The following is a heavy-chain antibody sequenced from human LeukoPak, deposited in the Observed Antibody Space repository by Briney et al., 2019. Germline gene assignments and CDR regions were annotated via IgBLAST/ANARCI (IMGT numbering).Heavy chain of an antibody. V-gene: IGHV1-2*02. D-gene: IGHD3-22*01. CDR3: ARGVGYYDSSGYYAGVDDAFDI. CDR1: GYTFTGYY. Sequence: ASVKASCKASGYTFTGYYMHWVRQAPGQGLEWMGWINPNSGGTNYAQKFQGRVTMTRDTSISTAYMELSRLRSDDTAVYYCARGVGYYDSSGYYAGVDDAFDIWGQGTMVTVSS. J-gene: IGHJ3*02. CDR2: INPNSGGT.